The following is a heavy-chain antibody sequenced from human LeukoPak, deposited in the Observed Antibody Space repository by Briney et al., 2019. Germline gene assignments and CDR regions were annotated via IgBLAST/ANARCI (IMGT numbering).Heavy chain of an antibody. Sequence: SETLSLTCTVSGGSMSSYYWSWIRQPPGRGLEWIGYIYYSGSTNYNPSLKSRVTISVDTSKNHFSLKLSSVTAADTAVYYCARVTAVAGIDYWGQGTLATVSS. CDR2: IYYSGST. CDR1: GGSMSSYY. V-gene: IGHV4-59*08. D-gene: IGHD6-19*01. CDR3: ARVTAVAGIDY. J-gene: IGHJ4*02.